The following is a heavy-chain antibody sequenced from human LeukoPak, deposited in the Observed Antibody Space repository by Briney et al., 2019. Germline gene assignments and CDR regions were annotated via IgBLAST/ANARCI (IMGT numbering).Heavy chain of an antibody. CDR2: IYYSGST. V-gene: IGHV4-39*01. D-gene: IGHD1-26*01. Sequence: SETLSLTCIVSGDSISSSSYYWGWIRQPPGKGLEWIVNIYYSGSTYYNPSLKSRVTISVDTSDNQFFLRLSSVTAADTAVYYCARHPAYHEWALLGGHFDLWGQGTLVTVSS. J-gene: IGHJ4*02. CDR1: GDSISSSSYY. CDR3: ARHPAYHEWALLGGHFDL.